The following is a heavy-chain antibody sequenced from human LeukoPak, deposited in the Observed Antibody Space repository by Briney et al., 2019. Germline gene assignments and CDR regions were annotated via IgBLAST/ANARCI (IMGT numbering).Heavy chain of an antibody. V-gene: IGHV3-23*01. CDR1: GFTFSSYA. CDR3: AKDGGYSSSWYAGGGMDV. D-gene: IGHD6-13*01. J-gene: IGHJ6*02. Sequence: GGSLRLSCAASGFTFSSYAMSWVRQAPGKGLEWVSAISGSGGSTYYADSVKGRFTISRDNSKNTLYLQMNSLRAEDTAVYYCAKDGGYSSSWYAGGGMDVWGQGTTVTVSS. CDR2: ISGSGGST.